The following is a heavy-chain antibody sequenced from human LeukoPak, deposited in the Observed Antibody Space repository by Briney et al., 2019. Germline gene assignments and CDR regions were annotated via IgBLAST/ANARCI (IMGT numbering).Heavy chain of an antibody. V-gene: IGHV3-74*01. CDR1: GFTFSSYW. Sequence: GGSLSLSCAASGFTFSSYWMHWVRQAPGKGLVWVSRINTDGSSTSYADSVKGRFTISRDNAKNTLYLQMNSLRAEDTAVYYCARGYSSGYYFFDYWGQGTLVTVSS. D-gene: IGHD3-22*01. CDR3: ARGYSSGYYFFDY. CDR2: INTDGSST. J-gene: IGHJ4*02.